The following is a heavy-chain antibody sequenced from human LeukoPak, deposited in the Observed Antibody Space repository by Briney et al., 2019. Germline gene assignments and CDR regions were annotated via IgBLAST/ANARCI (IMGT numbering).Heavy chain of an antibody. D-gene: IGHD3-10*02. CDR3: ARCSGYGMDV. Sequence: PGRSLRLSCAASGFTFSSYAMHWVRQAPGKGLEWVAVMSFDGTHIYYADSVKGRFTISRDNSKNTLYLQMSSLRDEDTAVYHCARCSGYGMDVWGQGTTVTVSS. J-gene: IGHJ6*02. CDR2: MSFDGTHI. CDR1: GFTFSSYA. V-gene: IGHV3-30-3*01.